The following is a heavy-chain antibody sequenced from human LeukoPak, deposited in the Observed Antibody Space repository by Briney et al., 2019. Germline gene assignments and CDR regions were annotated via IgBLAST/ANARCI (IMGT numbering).Heavy chain of an antibody. CDR1: GGSISSYYW. J-gene: IGHJ5*02. CDR2: IDWDDDK. Sequence: TLSLTCTVSGGSISSYYWSWIRQPPGKALEWLARIDWDDDKYYSTSLKTRLTISKDTSKNQVVLTMTNMDPVDTATYYCARTNPWFDPWGQGTLVTVSS. CDR3: ARTNPWFDP. V-gene: IGHV2-70*11. D-gene: IGHD1-14*01.